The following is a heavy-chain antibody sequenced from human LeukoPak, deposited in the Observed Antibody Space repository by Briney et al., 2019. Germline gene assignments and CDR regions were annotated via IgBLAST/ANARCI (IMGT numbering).Heavy chain of an antibody. J-gene: IGHJ1*01. CDR3: ARRRYYDGSGYLE. CDR1: GDSFSRSDSY. CDR2: IYYSGRT. Sequence: PSETLSLTCSVSGDSFSRSDSYWDWIRQPPGKGLEWIVTIYYSGRTYYSPSLKSRVTLSVDTSSNQFSLNLRSVTAADTAVYYCARRRYYDGSGYLEWGQGTLLSVSS. V-gene: IGHV4-39*01. D-gene: IGHD3-22*01.